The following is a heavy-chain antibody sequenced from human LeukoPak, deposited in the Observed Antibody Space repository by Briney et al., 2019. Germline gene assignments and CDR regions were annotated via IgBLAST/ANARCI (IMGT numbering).Heavy chain of an antibody. Sequence: PSETLSLTCTVSGGSITSSSFYWGWIRQSPGKGLEWIGSIYYSGSTYYNPSLKSRVTISVDTSENHFSLKLRSVTAADTAVYYCARHRGYGMGTTTNWFDPWGQGTLVTVSS. J-gene: IGHJ5*02. CDR1: GGSITSSSFY. CDR3: ARHRGYGMGTTTNWFDP. V-gene: IGHV4-39*01. D-gene: IGHD2/OR15-2a*01. CDR2: IYYSGST.